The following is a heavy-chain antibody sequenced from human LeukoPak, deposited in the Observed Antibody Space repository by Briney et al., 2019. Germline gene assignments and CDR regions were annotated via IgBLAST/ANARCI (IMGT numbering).Heavy chain of an antibody. D-gene: IGHD3-3*01. CDR1: GYTFSSYW. CDR2: IYPGDSDT. J-gene: IGHJ4*02. Sequence: ESLRISCMGSGYTFSSYWIGWVRQMPGKGMEWMGIIYPGDSDTRYSPSLQGQVTISVDTSIGTAYLQWSSLKASDTAIYYCARQNDFRLDYWGQGTLVTVSS. V-gene: IGHV5-51*01. CDR3: ARQNDFRLDY.